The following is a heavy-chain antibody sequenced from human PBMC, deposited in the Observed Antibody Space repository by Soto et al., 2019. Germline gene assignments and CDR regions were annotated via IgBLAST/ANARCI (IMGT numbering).Heavy chain of an antibody. CDR3: ARAGSRRWFDP. V-gene: IGHV4-34*01. CDR2: INHSGST. CDR1: GGSFSGYY. J-gene: IGHJ5*02. Sequence: SETLSLTCAVYGGSFSGYYWSWIRQPPGKGLEWIGEINHSGSTNYNPSLKSRVTISVDTSKNQFSLKLSSVTAADTAVYYCARAGSRRWFDPWGQGTLVTVSS.